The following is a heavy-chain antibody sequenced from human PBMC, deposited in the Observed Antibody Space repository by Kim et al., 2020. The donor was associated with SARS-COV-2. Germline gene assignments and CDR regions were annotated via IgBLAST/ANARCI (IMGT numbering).Heavy chain of an antibody. V-gene: IGHV3-23*01. J-gene: IGHJ4*02. D-gene: IGHD2-8*01. CDR2: ISGSGGST. Sequence: GGSLRLSCAASGFTFSIYAMSWVRQAPGKGLEWVSTISGSGGSTYYADSVKGRFTISRDNSKNTLYLQMNSPRAEDTAVYYCAKGVLNGGVGYFDYWGQGTLVTVSS. CDR1: GFTFSIYA. CDR3: AKGVLNGGVGYFDY.